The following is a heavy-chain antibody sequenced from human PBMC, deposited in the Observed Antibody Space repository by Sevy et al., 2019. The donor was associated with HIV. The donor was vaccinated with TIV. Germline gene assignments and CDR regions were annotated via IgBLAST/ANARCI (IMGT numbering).Heavy chain of an antibody. D-gene: IGHD5-12*01. CDR1: GGSISSYY. CDR3: ARDNNSLGYSGYDLNWFDP. V-gene: IGHV4-59*01. CDR2: IYYSGST. J-gene: IGHJ5*02. Sequence: SETLSLTCTVSGGSISSYYWSWIRQPPGKGLEWIGYIYYSGSTNYNPSLKSRVTISVDTSKNQFSLKLSSVTAADTAVYYCARDNNSLGYSGYDLNWFDPWGQGTLVTVSS.